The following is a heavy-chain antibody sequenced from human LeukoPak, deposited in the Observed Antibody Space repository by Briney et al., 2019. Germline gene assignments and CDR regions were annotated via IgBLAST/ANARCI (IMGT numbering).Heavy chain of an antibody. Sequence: PGGSLRLSCAASGFTFDDYAMHWVRQAPGKGLEWVSGISWNSGSIGYADSVEGRFTISRDNAKNSLYLQMNSLRAEDTALYYCAKGAALHYYYYMDVWGKGTTVTVSS. J-gene: IGHJ6*03. CDR3: AKGAALHYYYYMDV. CDR2: ISWNSGSI. D-gene: IGHD2-2*02. V-gene: IGHV3-9*01. CDR1: GFTFDDYA.